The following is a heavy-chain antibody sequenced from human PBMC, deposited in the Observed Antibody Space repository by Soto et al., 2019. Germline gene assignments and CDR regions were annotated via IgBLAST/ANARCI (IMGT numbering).Heavy chain of an antibody. CDR1: GVSISSGDYY. V-gene: IGHV4-30-4*01. Sequence: ASETLSLTCTVSGVSISSGDYYWSWIRQPPGKGLEWIGYIYYSGSTYYNPSLKSRVTISVDTSKNQFSLKLSSVTAADTAVYYCARGGVLGRIVDYWYFDLWGRGTLVTVSS. CDR2: IYYSGST. J-gene: IGHJ2*01. CDR3: ARGGVLGRIVDYWYFDL. D-gene: IGHD2-21*01.